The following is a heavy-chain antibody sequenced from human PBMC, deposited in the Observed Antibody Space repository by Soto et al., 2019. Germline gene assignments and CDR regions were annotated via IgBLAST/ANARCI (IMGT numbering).Heavy chain of an antibody. CDR2: ISYDGSNK. CDR1: GFTFSSYA. J-gene: IGHJ6*02. Sequence: GGSLRLSCAASGFTFSSYAMHWVRQAPGKGLEWVAVISYDGSNKYYADSVKGRFTISRDNSKNTLYLQMNSLRAEDTAVYYCARDHGFGELLPYKYYYYGMDVWGQGTTVTVSS. V-gene: IGHV3-30-3*01. CDR3: ARDHGFGELLPYKYYYYGMDV. D-gene: IGHD3-10*01.